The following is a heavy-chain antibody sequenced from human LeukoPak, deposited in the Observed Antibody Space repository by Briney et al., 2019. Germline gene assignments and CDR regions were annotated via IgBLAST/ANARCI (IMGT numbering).Heavy chain of an antibody. J-gene: IGHJ4*02. CDR3: ARADSGYYPFDY. Sequence: ASVTVSCKASGYTFTGYYMHWVRQAPGQGLEWMGWINPNSGGTNYAQKFQGRVTMTRDTSISTAYMELSRLRSDDTAVYYCARADSGYYPFDYWGQGTLVTVSS. V-gene: IGHV1-2*02. D-gene: IGHD3-22*01. CDR2: INPNSGGT. CDR1: GYTFTGYY.